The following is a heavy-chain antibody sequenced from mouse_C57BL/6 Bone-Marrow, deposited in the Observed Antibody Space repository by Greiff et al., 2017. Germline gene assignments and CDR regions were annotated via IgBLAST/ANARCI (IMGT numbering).Heavy chain of an antibody. J-gene: IGHJ3*01. CDR2: IYPGGGYT. CDR1: GYTFTNYW. V-gene: IGHV1-63*01. CDR3: ARGDYYGSSFAY. D-gene: IGHD1-1*01. Sequence: VQLQQSGAELVRPGTSVKMSCKASGYTFTNYWIGWAKQRPGHGLEWIGDIYPGGGYTNDNEKFKGKATLTADKSSSTAYMQFSSLTSEDSAIYYCARGDYYGSSFAYWGQGTLVTVSA.